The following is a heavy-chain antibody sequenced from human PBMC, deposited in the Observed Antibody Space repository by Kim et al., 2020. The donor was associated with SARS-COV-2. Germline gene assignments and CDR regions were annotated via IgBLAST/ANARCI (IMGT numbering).Heavy chain of an antibody. J-gene: IGHJ5*02. Sequence: ASVKVSCKASGYTFTSYAMHWVRQAPGQRLEWMGWINAGNGNTKYSQKFQGRVTITRDTSASTAYMELSSLRSEDTAVYYCARRCCDDSLAQRRGFDPWGQGTLVTVSS. D-gene: IGHD3-3*01. CDR3: ARRCCDDSLAQRRGFDP. CDR1: GYTFTSYA. CDR2: INAGNGNT. V-gene: IGHV1-3*01.